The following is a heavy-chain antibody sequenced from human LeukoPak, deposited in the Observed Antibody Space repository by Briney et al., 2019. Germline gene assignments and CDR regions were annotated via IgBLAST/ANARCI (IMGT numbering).Heavy chain of an antibody. CDR1: GFTFSNYW. D-gene: IGHD3-3*01. CDR2: IKQDGSEK. V-gene: IGHV3-7*01. Sequence: GGSLRLSCAVSGFTFSNYWMSWVRQAPGKGLEWVAYIKQDGSEKYYVDSVKGRFTISRDNAKNSLYLQMNSLRAVDTAVYYCAGGLRLLGYVWGQGTTVTVSS. CDR3: AGGLRLLGYV. J-gene: IGHJ6*02.